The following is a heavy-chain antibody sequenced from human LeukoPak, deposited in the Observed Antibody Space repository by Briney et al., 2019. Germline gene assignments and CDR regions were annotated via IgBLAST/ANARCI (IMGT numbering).Heavy chain of an antibody. J-gene: IGHJ5*02. V-gene: IGHV1-2*02. CDR1: GYTFTTYG. Sequence: ASVKVSCTASGYTFTTYGISWVRQAPGQGLEWMGWINPNSGGTNYAQKFQGRVTMTRDTSISTAYMELSRLRSDDTAVYYCARTSEGIVVVPAATNWFDPWGQGTLVTVSS. CDR3: ARTSEGIVVVPAATNWFDP. D-gene: IGHD2-2*01. CDR2: INPNSGGT.